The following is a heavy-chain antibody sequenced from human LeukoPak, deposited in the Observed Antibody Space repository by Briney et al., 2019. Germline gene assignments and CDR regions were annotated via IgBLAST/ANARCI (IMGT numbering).Heavy chain of an antibody. J-gene: IGHJ4*02. CDR2: IYHSGGT. CDR1: GGSISSGGYS. CDR3: ARGGYTMVRGVISRTFDY. Sequence: SQTLSLTCTVSGGSISSGGYSWSWIRQPPGKGLEWIGYIYHSGGTYYNPSLKSRVTISVDRSKNQFSLKLSSVTAADTAVYYCARGGYTMVRGVISRTFDYWGQGTLVTVSS. D-gene: IGHD3-10*01. V-gene: IGHV4-30-2*01.